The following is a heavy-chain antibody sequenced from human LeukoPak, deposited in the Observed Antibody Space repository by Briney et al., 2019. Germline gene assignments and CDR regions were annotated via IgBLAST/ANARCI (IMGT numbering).Heavy chain of an antibody. CDR3: ARGAPYDWDDAFDI. J-gene: IGHJ3*02. Sequence: ASVKVSCKASGHTFTSYDINWVRHATGQGLEWMGWMNPNSGNTGYAQKFQGRVTMTRNTSISTAYMELSSLRSEDTAVYYCARGAPYDWDDAFDIWGQGTMVTVSS. CDR2: MNPNSGNT. V-gene: IGHV1-8*01. CDR1: GHTFTSYD. D-gene: IGHD3-9*01.